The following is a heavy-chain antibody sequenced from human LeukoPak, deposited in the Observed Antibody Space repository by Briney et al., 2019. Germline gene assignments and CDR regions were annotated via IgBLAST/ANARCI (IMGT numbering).Heavy chain of an antibody. Sequence: SSETLSLTCTVSGYSISSGYYWGWIRQPPGKGLEWIGSIYHSGSTYYNPSLKSRVTISVDTSKNQFSLKLSSVTAADTAVYYCASLNYYDSSGTFDYWGQGTLVTVSS. CDR3: ASLNYYDSSGTFDY. CDR1: GYSISSGYY. J-gene: IGHJ4*02. D-gene: IGHD3-22*01. CDR2: IYHSGST. V-gene: IGHV4-38-2*02.